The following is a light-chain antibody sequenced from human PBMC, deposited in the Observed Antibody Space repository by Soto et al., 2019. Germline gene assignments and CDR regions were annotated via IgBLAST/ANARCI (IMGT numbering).Light chain of an antibody. CDR3: QQYRSWPRT. J-gene: IGKJ1*01. CDR1: QSVSAN. CDR2: GAS. V-gene: IGKV3-15*01. Sequence: EIVMTQSPATLSLSAGERATLSFMASQSVSANLAWYQQKPGPAPRLLIYGASTRATDMPGTFSGRGSGTEFTLTITSLRPEDFGVYYCQQYRSWPRTFGQGTKVDIK.